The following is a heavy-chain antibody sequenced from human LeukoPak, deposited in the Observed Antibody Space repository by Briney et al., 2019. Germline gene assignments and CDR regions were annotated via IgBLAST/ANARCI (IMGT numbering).Heavy chain of an antibody. CDR3: ARDRSSGYFFDY. V-gene: IGHV4-4*07. CDR2: IYTSGST. Sequence: SETLSLTCTVSGASISSYYWSWIRQPAGKGLEWIGRIYTSGSTNYNPSLKSRVTMSVDTSKNQFSLKLSSVTAADTAMYFCARDRSSGYFFDYWGLGTLVTVSS. J-gene: IGHJ4*02. CDR1: GASISSYY. D-gene: IGHD6-19*01.